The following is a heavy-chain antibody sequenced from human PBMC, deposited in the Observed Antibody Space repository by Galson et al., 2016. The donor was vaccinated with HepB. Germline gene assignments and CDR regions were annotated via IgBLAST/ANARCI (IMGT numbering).Heavy chain of an antibody. CDR2: ISGSGGGT. CDR3: AKVGWREYDGY. D-gene: IGHD3-10*01. Sequence: SLRLSCAASGFTFSSYAMVWVRQAPGKGLEWVSAISGSGGGTFYADSVKGRFTISRDNSKNTLFLQMHSLRVEDTAVYYCAKVGWREYDGYWGQGTLVTVSS. J-gene: IGHJ4*02. V-gene: IGHV3-23*01. CDR1: GFTFSSYA.